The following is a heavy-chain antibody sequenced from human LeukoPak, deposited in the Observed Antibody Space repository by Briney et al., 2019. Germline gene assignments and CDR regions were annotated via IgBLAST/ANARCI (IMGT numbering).Heavy chain of an antibody. CDR3: AREDFRILTHYYYGMDV. J-gene: IGHJ6*02. D-gene: IGHD3/OR15-3a*01. Sequence: ASVKLSCKASGYTFTGYYMHWVRQAPGQGLEWMGCINPNSGGTNYAQKFQGRVTMTRDTSISTAYMELSRLRSDDTAVYYCAREDFRILTHYYYGMDVWGQGTTVTVSS. CDR1: GYTFTGYY. CDR2: INPNSGGT. V-gene: IGHV1-2*02.